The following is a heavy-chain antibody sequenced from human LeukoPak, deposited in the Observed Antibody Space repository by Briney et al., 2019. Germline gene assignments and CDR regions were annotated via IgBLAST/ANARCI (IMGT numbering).Heavy chain of an antibody. V-gene: IGHV1-2*06. CDR2: INPNSGGT. Sequence: ASVKVSCKASGYTFTGYYMHWVRQAPGQGPEWMGRINPNSGGTNYAQKFQGRVTMTRDTSISTAYMELSRLRSDDTAAYYCARDRFKFGFDYWGQGTLVTVSS. D-gene: IGHD3-16*01. CDR3: ARDRFKFGFDY. J-gene: IGHJ4*02. CDR1: GYTFTGYY.